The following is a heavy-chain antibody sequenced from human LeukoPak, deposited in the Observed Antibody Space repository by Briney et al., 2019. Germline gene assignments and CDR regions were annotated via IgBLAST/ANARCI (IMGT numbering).Heavy chain of an antibody. CDR1: GYSISSGXY. CDR3: ARVLYYYDSSGQADY. D-gene: IGHD3-22*01. V-gene: IGHV4-38-2*02. Sequence: TXXVSGYSISSGXYWGXIRXPPGXXXXXIGSIYHSGSTYYNPSLKSRVTISVDTSKNQFSLKLSSVTAADTAVYYCARVLYYYDSSGQADYWGQGTLVTVSS. J-gene: IGHJ4*02. CDR2: IYHSGST.